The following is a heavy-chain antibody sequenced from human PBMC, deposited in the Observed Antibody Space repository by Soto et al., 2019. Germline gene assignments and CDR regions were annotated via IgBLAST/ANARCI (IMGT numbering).Heavy chain of an antibody. D-gene: IGHD2-21*01. CDR2: IYYSGTT. Sequence: QLQLQESGPGLVKPSETLSLTCSVSGDSIRRGTYHWAWIRQPPGKGLEWIASIYYSGTTYYNPSLKSRVTISLDKSRNQLSVKVGSVTAADTAAYFCVRHVGDRLWYFAYWGQGTLVTVSS. J-gene: IGHJ4*02. CDR3: VRHVGDRLWYFAY. CDR1: GDSIRRGTYH. V-gene: IGHV4-39*01.